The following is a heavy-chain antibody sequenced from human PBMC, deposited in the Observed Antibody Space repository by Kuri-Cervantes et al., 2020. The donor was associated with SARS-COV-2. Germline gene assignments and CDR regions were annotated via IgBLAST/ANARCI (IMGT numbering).Heavy chain of an antibody. V-gene: IGHV1-18*04. Sequence: ASVKVSCKASGYTFTSYGIRWVRQAPGQGLEWMGWISAYNGNTNYAQKLQGRVTMTTDTSTSSAYMELRSLRSDDTAVYYCARASKEGLVVYASYYYYYYMDVWGKGTTVTVSS. CDR1: GYTFTSYG. CDR3: ARASKEGLVVYASYYYYYYMDV. CDR2: ISAYNGNT. J-gene: IGHJ6*03. D-gene: IGHD2-8*02.